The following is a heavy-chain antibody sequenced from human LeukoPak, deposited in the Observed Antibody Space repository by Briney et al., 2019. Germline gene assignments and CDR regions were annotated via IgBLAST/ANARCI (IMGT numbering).Heavy chain of an antibody. Sequence: AASVKVSCKASGYTFTSYDINWVRQATGQGLEWMGWMNPNSGNTGYAQKFQGRVTITRNTSISTAYMGLSSLRSEDTAVYYCARAKERDYDFWSGYPAENYYYYMDVWGKGTTVTVSS. CDR2: MNPNSGNT. D-gene: IGHD3-3*01. CDR3: ARAKERDYDFWSGYPAENYYYYMDV. V-gene: IGHV1-8*03. J-gene: IGHJ6*03. CDR1: GYTFTSYD.